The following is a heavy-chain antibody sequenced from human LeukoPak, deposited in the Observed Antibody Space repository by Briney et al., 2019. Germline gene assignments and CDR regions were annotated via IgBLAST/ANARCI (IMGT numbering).Heavy chain of an antibody. Sequence: GRSLRLSCAASGFIFRNAWMTWVRQAPGKGLEWVGRLKSNPDGGTADYAAPVKGRFTISRDDSRNTLYLQVNNLKLEDTAVYYCTTLAHDVHYWGQGTLVTVSS. CDR3: TTLAHDVHY. J-gene: IGHJ4*02. D-gene: IGHD3-3*01. CDR1: GFIFRNAW. V-gene: IGHV3-15*01. CDR2: LKSNPDGGTA.